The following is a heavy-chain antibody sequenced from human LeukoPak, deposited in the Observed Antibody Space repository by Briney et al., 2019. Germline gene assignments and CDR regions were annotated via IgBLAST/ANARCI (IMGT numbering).Heavy chain of an antibody. CDR1: GYTFTNYY. J-gene: IGHJ5*02. Sequence: ASVKVSCKASGYTFTNYYIHWVRQAPGQGLEWMGLNPGGDNTNYAQNFQGRVTMTRDTSASTVYMELSSLRSEDTAVYYCARVVTPRYCSTTNCYWKGWFDPWGQGTLVTVSS. D-gene: IGHD2-2*01. V-gene: IGHV1-46*01. CDR2: NPGGDNT. CDR3: ARVVTPRYCSTTNCYWKGWFDP.